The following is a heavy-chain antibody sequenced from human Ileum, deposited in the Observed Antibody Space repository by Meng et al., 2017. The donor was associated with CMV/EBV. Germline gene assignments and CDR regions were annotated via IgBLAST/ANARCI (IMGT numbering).Heavy chain of an antibody. CDR1: GFTFSSYA. CDR2: ISGSGGST. V-gene: IGHV3-23*01. Sequence: GGSLRLSCAASGFTFSSYAMSWVRQAPGKGLEWVSAISGSGGSTYYADSVKGRFTISRDNSKNTLYLQMNSLRAEDTAVYYCAKDLVPAAIGRSEYFQHWGQGTLVTVSS. CDR3: AKDLVPAAIGRSEYFQH. D-gene: IGHD2-2*01. J-gene: IGHJ1*01.